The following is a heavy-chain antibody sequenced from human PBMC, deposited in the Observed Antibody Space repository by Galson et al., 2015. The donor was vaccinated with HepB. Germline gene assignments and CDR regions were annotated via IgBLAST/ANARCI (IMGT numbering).Heavy chain of an antibody. Sequence: SVKVSCKASGGTFSSYAISWVRQAPGQGLEWMGGIIPIFGTANYAQKFQGRVTITADKSTSTAYMELSSLRSEDTAVYYCARDPISSGWYNTGPSGYGMDVWGQGTTVTVSS. V-gene: IGHV1-69*06. CDR1: GGTFSSYA. CDR3: ARDPISSGWYNTGPSGYGMDV. CDR2: IIPIFGTA. J-gene: IGHJ6*02. D-gene: IGHD6-19*01.